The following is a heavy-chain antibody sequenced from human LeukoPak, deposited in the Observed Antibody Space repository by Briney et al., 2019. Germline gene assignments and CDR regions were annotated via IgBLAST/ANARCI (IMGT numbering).Heavy chain of an antibody. V-gene: IGHV1-69*01. Sequence: ASVKVSYKASGGTFSSYAINWVRQAPGQGLEWMGGIIPIFGTANYAQRSQGRVTITADESTSTAYMELSSLRSEDTAVYYCARETLGGRGYYYYGMDVWGQGTTVTVSS. CDR1: GGTFSSYA. D-gene: IGHD4-23*01. CDR2: IIPIFGTA. J-gene: IGHJ6*02. CDR3: ARETLGGRGYYYYGMDV.